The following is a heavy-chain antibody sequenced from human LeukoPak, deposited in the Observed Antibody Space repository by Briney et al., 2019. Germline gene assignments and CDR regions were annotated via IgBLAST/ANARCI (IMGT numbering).Heavy chain of an antibody. D-gene: IGHD5-24*01. CDR2: IFPGDSDT. V-gene: IGHV5-51*01. CDR1: GYSFTSYW. CDR3: ARASRDGYNQNFDH. Sequence: GESLKISCKVSGYSFTSYWIGWVRQMPGKGLEWMGIIFPGDSDTRYSPSFQGQVTISADTSTSTAYLQWSSLRASDTAMYYCARASRDGYNQNFDHWGQGTQVTVSS. J-gene: IGHJ4*02.